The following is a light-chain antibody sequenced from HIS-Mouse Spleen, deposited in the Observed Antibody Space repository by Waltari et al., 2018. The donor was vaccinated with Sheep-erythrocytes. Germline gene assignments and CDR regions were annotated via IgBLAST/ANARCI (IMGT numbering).Light chain of an antibody. V-gene: IGKV1-39*01. Sequence: DIQMPQSPSSLSASVGDRVTITCRASQSISSYLNWYQQKPGKAPKLLIYAASSLQSGVPSRFSGSGSGTDFTRTISSLQPEDFATCYCQQSYSTPPLTFGGGTKVEIK. CDR3: QQSYSTPPLT. CDR2: AAS. CDR1: QSISSY. J-gene: IGKJ4*01.